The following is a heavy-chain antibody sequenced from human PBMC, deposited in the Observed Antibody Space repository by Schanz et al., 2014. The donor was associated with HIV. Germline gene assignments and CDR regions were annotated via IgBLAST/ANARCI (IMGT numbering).Heavy chain of an antibody. CDR3: ARTSRIVIPDRDPRLSYLYGMDV. J-gene: IGHJ6*02. Sequence: EVQLVESGGGLVQPGGSLRLSCTASGFTLISYWMHWVRQAPGKGLVWVSRIRNDGRYTNYADFVKGRFAISRDNAKNSLFLQMNSLRAEDTAVYYCARTSRIVIPDRDPRLSYLYGMDVWGQGTTVTVSS. CDR1: GFTLISYW. V-gene: IGHV3-74*01. D-gene: IGHD1-26*01. CDR2: IRNDGRYT.